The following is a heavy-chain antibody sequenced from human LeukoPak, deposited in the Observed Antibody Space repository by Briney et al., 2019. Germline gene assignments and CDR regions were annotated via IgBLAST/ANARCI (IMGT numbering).Heavy chain of an antibody. Sequence: GESLKISCKGSGYSFTTYYITWVRQMPGQGLEWMGRIDPSDSNTNYSPSFQGHVIISADKSINTAYLQWSSLKASDTAMYYCARLGCTNGVCSYYYYYGMDVWGQGTTVTVSS. CDR2: IDPSDSNT. V-gene: IGHV5-10-1*01. J-gene: IGHJ6*02. CDR3: ARLGCTNGVCSYYYYYGMDV. D-gene: IGHD2-8*01. CDR1: GYSFTTYY.